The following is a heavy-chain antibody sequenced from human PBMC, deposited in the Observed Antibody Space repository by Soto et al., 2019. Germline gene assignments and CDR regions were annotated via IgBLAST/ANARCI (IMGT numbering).Heavy chain of an antibody. CDR2: IHYNGNT. D-gene: IGHD3-10*01. J-gene: IGHJ4*02. V-gene: IGHV4-30-4*01. CDR3: ARASRSGVFDY. CDR1: GGSISSGAYH. Sequence: QVQLQESGPGLVKPSQTLSLTCTVSGGSISSGAYHWGWVRQPPGKGLEWIAYIHYNGNTLYTPSLKSRLTISVDTSKTHLSLNLDSVTASDTAVYYCARASRSGVFDYWGQGTLVTVSS.